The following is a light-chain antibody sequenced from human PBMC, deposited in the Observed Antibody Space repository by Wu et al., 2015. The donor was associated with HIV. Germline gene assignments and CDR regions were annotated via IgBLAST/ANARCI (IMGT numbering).Light chain of an antibody. J-gene: IGKJ4*01. V-gene: IGKV3-11*01. CDR2: DAS. CDR1: QSVSSY. CDR3: QQRSNWPRRFT. Sequence: EIVLTQSPATLSLSPGERATLSCRASQSVSSYLAWYQQKPGQAPRLLIYDASNRATGIPARFSGSGSGTDFTLTISSLEPEDFAVYYCQQRSNWPRRFTFGGGTKVEIK.